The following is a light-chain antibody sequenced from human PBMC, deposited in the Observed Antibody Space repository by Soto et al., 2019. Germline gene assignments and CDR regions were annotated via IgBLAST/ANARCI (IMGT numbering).Light chain of an antibody. J-gene: IGKJ1*01. Sequence: ELVFTQSPGTLSLSPGDRATLSCRASQSVSTNLAWYQQKAGQAPRLLIYAASTRATGIPARFSGSGSGTEFTLTISSLQSEDFAVYYCQQYSIWRTFGQGTKVDIK. CDR1: QSVSTN. CDR3: QQYSIWRT. CDR2: AAS. V-gene: IGKV3-15*01.